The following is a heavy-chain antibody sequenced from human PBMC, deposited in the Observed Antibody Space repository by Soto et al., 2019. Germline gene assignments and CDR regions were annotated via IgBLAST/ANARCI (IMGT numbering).Heavy chain of an antibody. CDR3: ATLIKTYYDDSSGYSQDY. CDR1: RFKFSDYS. J-gene: IGHJ4*02. Sequence: GGSLRLSCAASRFKFSDYSMNWVRQAPGKGLEWVSSISPRGAYIHYADAVKGRFIISRDDGKNALILQMNSLRAEDTAVYYCATLIKTYYDDSSGYSQDYWGQGTLVTVSS. D-gene: IGHD3-22*01. CDR2: ISPRGAYI. V-gene: IGHV3-21*01.